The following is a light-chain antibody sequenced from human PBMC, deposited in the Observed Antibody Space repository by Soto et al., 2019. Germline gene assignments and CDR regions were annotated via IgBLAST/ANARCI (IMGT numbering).Light chain of an antibody. CDR3: QSYDSSLRGV. J-gene: IGLJ1*01. V-gene: IGLV1-40*01. CDR2: ANN. CDR1: SSDIGAGYD. Sequence: QSVLTQPPSVSGAPGQRVTISCTGSSSDIGAGYDIHWYQQLPGTAPKLVIYANNNRPSGVPDRFSGSKSGTSASLAITGLQAEDEADYYYQSYDSSLRGVFGTGTKLTVL.